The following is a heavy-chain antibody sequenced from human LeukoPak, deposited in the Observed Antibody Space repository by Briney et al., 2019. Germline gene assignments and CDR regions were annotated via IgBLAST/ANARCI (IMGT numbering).Heavy chain of an antibody. CDR1: GYTFTSYG. CDR3: VREIVGATLYFDY. CDR2: TSAYNGNT. V-gene: IGHV1-18*01. J-gene: IGHJ4*02. Sequence: ASVKVSCKASGYTFTSYGISWVRQAPGQGLEWMGWTSAYNGNTNYAQKLQGRVTMTTDTSTSTAYMELRSLRPDDTAVYYCVREIVGATLYFDYWGQGTLVTVSS. D-gene: IGHD1-26*01.